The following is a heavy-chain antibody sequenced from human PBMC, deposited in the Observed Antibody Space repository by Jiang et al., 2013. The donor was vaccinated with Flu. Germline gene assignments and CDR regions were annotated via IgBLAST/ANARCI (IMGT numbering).Heavy chain of an antibody. Sequence: VQLLESGGGVVQPGRSLRLSCAASGFTFSSYAMHWVRQAPGKGLEWVAVISYDGSNKYYADSVKGRFTISRDNSKNTLYLQMNSLRAEDTAVYYCARDRIYCSSTSCNMEGYYYYGMDVWGQGTTVTVSS. CDR3: ARDRIYCSSTSCNMEGYYYYGMDV. CDR1: GFTFSSYA. D-gene: IGHD2-2*01. CDR2: ISYDGSNK. V-gene: IGHV3-30-3*01. J-gene: IGHJ6*02.